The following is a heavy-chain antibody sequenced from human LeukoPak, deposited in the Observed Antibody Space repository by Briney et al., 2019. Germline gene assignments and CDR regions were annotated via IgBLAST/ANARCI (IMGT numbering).Heavy chain of an antibody. CDR3: ARDGRGLWFGELYEWFDP. V-gene: IGHV1-2*02. Sequence: GASVTVSCKASGYTFTGYYMHWVRQAPGQGLEWMGWINPNSGGTNYAQKFQGRVTMTRDTSISTAYMELSRLRSDDTAVYYCARDGRGLWFGELYEWFDPWGQGTLVTVSS. J-gene: IGHJ5*02. CDR2: INPNSGGT. D-gene: IGHD3-10*01. CDR1: GYTFTGYY.